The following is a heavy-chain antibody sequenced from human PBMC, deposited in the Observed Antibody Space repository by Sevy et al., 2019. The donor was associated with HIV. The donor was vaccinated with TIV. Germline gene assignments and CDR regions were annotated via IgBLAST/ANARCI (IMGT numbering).Heavy chain of an antibody. CDR3: ARAVDYCSSTSCYGSWFGP. V-gene: IGHV3-74*01. CDR2: INEDGSFS. Sequence: GGSLRLSCAASGFTFRNYWMHWVRQGPGKGLEWVSRINEDGSFSDYADSMKSRLTISRDNAKNSLYLQMNSLRAEDTAVYYCARAVDYCSSTSCYGSWFGPWGQGTLVTVSS. D-gene: IGHD2-2*01. CDR1: GFTFRNYW. J-gene: IGHJ5*02.